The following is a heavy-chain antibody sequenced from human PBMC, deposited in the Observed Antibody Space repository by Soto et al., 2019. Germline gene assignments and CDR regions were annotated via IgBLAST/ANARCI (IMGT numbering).Heavy chain of an antibody. Sequence: APVKVSCKASGYTFTSYGISWGRQAPGQGLEWMGWINACNGNTKYSHKFQGRVTMTRDTSASTAYMELSSLRSEDTAVYYCASSRSYYDSSGYYLDYWGQGTLVTVSS. CDR3: ASSRSYYDSSGYYLDY. D-gene: IGHD3-22*01. CDR1: GYTFTSYG. V-gene: IGHV1-18*01. J-gene: IGHJ4*02. CDR2: INACNGNT.